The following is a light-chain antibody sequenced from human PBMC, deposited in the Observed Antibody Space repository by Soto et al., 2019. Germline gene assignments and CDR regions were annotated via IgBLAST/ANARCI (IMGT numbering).Light chain of an antibody. V-gene: IGKV3-11*01. Sequence: EIVLTQSPATLSLSPGERATLSCRASQSVGTNLAWYQQTTGQAPRLLIHGASNRAAGIPARFSGSGSGTHFTLTISSLEPEDFAIYYCQQRNTWPLYSFGQGTKLEI. CDR2: GAS. CDR1: QSVGTN. J-gene: IGKJ2*01. CDR3: QQRNTWPLYS.